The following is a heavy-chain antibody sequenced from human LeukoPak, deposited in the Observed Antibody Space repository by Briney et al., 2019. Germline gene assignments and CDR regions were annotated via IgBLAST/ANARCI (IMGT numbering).Heavy chain of an antibody. Sequence: PGGSLRLSCAASGFTFSSYGMSWVRQAPGKGLEWVSAISGSGGSTYYADSVKGRFTISRDNSKNTLYLQMNSLRAEDTAVYYCAKGTDSSGYQEYYFDYWGQGTLVTVSS. CDR3: AKGTDSSGYQEYYFDY. V-gene: IGHV3-23*01. CDR2: ISGSGGST. CDR1: GFTFSSYG. D-gene: IGHD3-22*01. J-gene: IGHJ4*02.